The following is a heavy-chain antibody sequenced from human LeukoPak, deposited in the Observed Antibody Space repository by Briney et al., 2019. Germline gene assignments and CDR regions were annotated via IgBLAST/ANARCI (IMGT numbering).Heavy chain of an antibody. CDR2: IIPIFGTA. D-gene: IGHD5-18*01. V-gene: IGHV1-69*05. J-gene: IGHJ4*02. CDR3: ARGDTAMGHFDY. CDR1: GGTFGSYA. Sequence: ASVKVSCKASGGTFGSYAISWVRQAPGQGLEWMGGIIPIFGTANYAQKFQGRVTITTDESTSTAYMELSSLRSEDTAVYYCARGDTAMGHFDYWGQGTLVTVSS.